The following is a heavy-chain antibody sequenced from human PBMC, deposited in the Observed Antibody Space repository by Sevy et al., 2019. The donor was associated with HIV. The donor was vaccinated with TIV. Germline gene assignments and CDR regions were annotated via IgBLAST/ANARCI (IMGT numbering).Heavy chain of an antibody. V-gene: IGHV4-38-2*02. CDR1: GYSISNGYY. D-gene: IGHD2-21*01. Sequence: SETLSLTCTVSGYSISNGYYWGWIRQTPGKGLEWIGNRCNSGNSYNNPSLKSRVTVSMDTSQNQFFLKLNSVTAADTAVYYCVGGGCSGIDYWGLGTLVTVSS. CDR2: RCNSGNS. CDR3: VGGGCSGIDY. J-gene: IGHJ4*02.